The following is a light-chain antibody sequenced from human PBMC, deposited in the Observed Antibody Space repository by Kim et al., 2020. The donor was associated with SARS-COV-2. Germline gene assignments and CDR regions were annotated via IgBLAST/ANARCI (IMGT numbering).Light chain of an antibody. CDR2: DNN. V-gene: IGLV1-51*01. Sequence: QSVLTQPPSVSAAPGQKVTIFCSGSSSSIGKNYVSWYQQFPGAAPKLLIYDNNKRPSGIPDRFSGSKSGTSATLGITGLQTGDEADYYCGTWDNSLSAWVFGGGTQLTVL. J-gene: IGLJ3*02. CDR1: SSSIGKNY. CDR3: GTWDNSLSAWV.